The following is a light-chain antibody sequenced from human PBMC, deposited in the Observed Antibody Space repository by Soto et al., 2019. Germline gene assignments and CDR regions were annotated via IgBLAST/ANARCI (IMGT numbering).Light chain of an antibody. J-gene: IGLJ2*01. CDR1: SSDVGGYNY. CDR3: SSYTSRHTWV. CDR2: EVS. V-gene: IGLV2-14*01. Sequence: QSVLTQPASVSGSPGQSITISCTGTSSDVGGYNYVSWYQQHPGKAPQVLFYEVSNRPSGVSKRFSGSKSGNTASLTISGLQAEGEADYYCSSYTSRHTWVVGGVTKVTVL.